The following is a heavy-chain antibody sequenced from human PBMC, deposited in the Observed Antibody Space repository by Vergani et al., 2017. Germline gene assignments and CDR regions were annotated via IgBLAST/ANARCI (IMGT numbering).Heavy chain of an antibody. CDR3: TTAWGLYYLHGEYFQY. D-gene: IGHD3-10*01. J-gene: IGHJ1*01. V-gene: IGHV3-23*01. CDR1: GFTFDTYT. Sequence: EVQVLESGGGLVQPGVSRRLSCAGAGFTFDTYTMAYVRQAPGKGLEWVATISSGGGDIFYADAVKGSFTISRDNSKNTLFLQMNSLKDEDTAVYYCTTAWGLYYLHGEYFQYWGRGTLVSVSS. CDR2: ISSGGGDI.